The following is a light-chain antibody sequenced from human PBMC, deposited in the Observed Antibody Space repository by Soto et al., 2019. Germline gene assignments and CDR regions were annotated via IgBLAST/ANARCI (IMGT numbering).Light chain of an antibody. V-gene: IGLV2-14*01. CDR3: SSYTSSSTYV. CDR2: EVS. CDR1: ISDVGGYNY. J-gene: IGLJ1*01. Sequence: QSLLTQPSSVCGSPGQSITISCTGTISDVGGYNYVSWYQQHPGKAPKLMIYEVSNRPSGVSNRFSGSKSGNTASLTISGLQAEDEADYYCSSYTSSSTYVFGTGTTVTVL.